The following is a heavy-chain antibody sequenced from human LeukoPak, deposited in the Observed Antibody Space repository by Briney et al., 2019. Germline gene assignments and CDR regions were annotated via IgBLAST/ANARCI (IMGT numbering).Heavy chain of an antibody. D-gene: IGHD1-26*01. V-gene: IGHV1-2*02. Sequence: AAVKVSCKASVYTFIDYYMHWVRQAPGQGREGIGWISPNSGGPQYVQKFQGRVTMTRDTSITTVYMELSGLSFDDTAVYYCARGGGRYSVDYWGQGTLVIVSS. J-gene: IGHJ4*02. CDR3: ARGGGRYSVDY. CDR1: VYTFIDYY. CDR2: ISPNSGGP.